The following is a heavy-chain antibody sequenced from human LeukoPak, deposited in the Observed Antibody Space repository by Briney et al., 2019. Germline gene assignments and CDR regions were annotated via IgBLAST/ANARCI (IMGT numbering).Heavy chain of an antibody. CDR2: INPSGGST. CDR3: ARDLGGSYLDYYYGMDV. J-gene: IGHJ6*02. Sequence: ASVKVSCKASGYTFTSYYMHWVRRAPGQGLEWMGIINPSGGSTSYAQKFQGRVTMTRDTSTSTVYMELSSLRSEDTAVYYCARDLGGSYLDYYYGMDVWGQGTTVTVSS. CDR1: GYTFTSYY. V-gene: IGHV1-46*01. D-gene: IGHD1-26*01.